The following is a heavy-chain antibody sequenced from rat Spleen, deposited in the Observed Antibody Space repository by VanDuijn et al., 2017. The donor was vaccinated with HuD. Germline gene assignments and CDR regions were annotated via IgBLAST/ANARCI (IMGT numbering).Heavy chain of an antibody. Sequence: EVQLVESDGGLVQPGRSMKLSCAASGFTFSDYYMAWVRQAPNKGLEWVASITYEGSSTYYGDSVKGRFTISRDNAENTVYLQMDSLTSEDTATYYGAKEANYGVLMDAWGQGASVTVSS. CDR3: AKEANYGVLMDA. D-gene: IGHD1-11*01. J-gene: IGHJ4*01. CDR2: ITYEGSST. V-gene: IGHV5-22*01. CDR1: GFTFSDYY.